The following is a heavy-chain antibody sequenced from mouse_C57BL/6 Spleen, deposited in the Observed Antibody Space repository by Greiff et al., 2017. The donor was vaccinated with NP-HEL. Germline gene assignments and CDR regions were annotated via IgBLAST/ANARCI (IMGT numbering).Heavy chain of an antibody. CDR3: ARLRILNYYGSSYWYFDV. V-gene: IGHV1-18*01. J-gene: IGHJ1*03. CDR1: GYTFTDYN. Sequence: EVQRVESGPELVKPGASVKIPCKASGYTFTDYNMDWVKQSHGKSLEWIGDINPNNGGTIYNQKFKGKATLTVDKSSSTAYMELRSLTSEDTAVYYCARLRILNYYGSSYWYFDVWGTGTTVTVSS. D-gene: IGHD1-1*01. CDR2: INPNNGGT.